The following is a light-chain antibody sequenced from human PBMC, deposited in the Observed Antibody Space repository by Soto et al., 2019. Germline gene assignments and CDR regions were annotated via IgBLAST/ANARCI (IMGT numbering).Light chain of an antibody. CDR3: QQYYKWPAIT. V-gene: IGKV3D-15*01. CDR2: GAS. Sequence: EIVMTQSPATLSVSPGERATLSCRASQSVSSNLAWYQQKPGQAPRLLIYGASSRATGIPARFSGSGSGTEFTLTISSLQSEDFVVYYCQQYYKWPAITFGQGTRLEIK. CDR1: QSVSSN. J-gene: IGKJ5*01.